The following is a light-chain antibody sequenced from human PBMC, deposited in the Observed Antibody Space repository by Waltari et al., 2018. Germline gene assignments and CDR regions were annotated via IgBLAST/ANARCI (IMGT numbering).Light chain of an antibody. Sequence: DIVMPQSPLPLPVNPGAPAPIACMSSQSLLHSNVYNYLDWYLQKPGKSPQLLIYLGSSRACGVPDRFSGSGSGTDFTLKISRVEAEDVGVYYCMQALQTPFTFGPGTKVDIK. CDR3: MQALQTPFT. CDR2: LGS. CDR1: QSLLHSNVYNY. J-gene: IGKJ3*01. V-gene: IGKV2-28*01.